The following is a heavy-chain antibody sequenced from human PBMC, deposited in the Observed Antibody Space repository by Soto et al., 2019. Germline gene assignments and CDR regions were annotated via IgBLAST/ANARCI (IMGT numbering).Heavy chain of an antibody. Sequence: GGSLRLSCAASGFTLSPYWMNWVRQAPGKGLEWVANIKQDGSDKYYVDSVKGRFFISRDNAKNSLYLQLNSLRAEDTAVYYCARDGDASGWYHYGMDVWGQCTLVTVSS. D-gene: IGHD6-19*01. CDR2: IKQDGSDK. CDR3: ARDGDASGWYHYGMDV. V-gene: IGHV3-7*01. J-gene: IGHJ6*02. CDR1: GFTLSPYW.